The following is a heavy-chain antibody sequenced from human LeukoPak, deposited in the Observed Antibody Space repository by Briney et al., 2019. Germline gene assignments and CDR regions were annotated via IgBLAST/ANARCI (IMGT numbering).Heavy chain of an antibody. CDR3: ARLVPAAYPYYYYGMDV. CDR1: GGSISSGGYS. Sequence: SETLSLTCAVSGGSISSGGYSWSWIRQPPGKGLEWIGYIYHSGSTYYNPSLKSRVTISVDTSKNQFSLKLSSVTAADTAVYYCARLVPAAYPYYYYGMDVWGQGTTVTVSS. D-gene: IGHD2-2*01. J-gene: IGHJ6*02. CDR2: IYHSGST. V-gene: IGHV4-30-2*01.